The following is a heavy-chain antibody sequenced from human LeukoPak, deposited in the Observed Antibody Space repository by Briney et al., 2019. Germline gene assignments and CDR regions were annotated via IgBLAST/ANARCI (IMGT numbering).Heavy chain of an antibody. CDR2: IYSGAST. Sequence: GGSLRLSCAASGFTVSSNYMSWVRQAPGKGLEWVSVIYSGASTYYADSVKGRFTISRDNSKNTLYLQMNSLRAEDTAVYYCARAAFGFLTYDAFDIWGQGTMVTVSS. CDR1: GFTVSSNY. CDR3: ARAAFGFLTYDAFDI. V-gene: IGHV3-66*02. D-gene: IGHD3-10*01. J-gene: IGHJ3*02.